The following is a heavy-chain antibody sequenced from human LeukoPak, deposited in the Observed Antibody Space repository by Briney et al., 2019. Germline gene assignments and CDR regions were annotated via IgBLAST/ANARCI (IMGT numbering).Heavy chain of an antibody. Sequence: GGSLRLSCAASGFTFSNYSMSWVRQAPGKGLEWVSGISGRDGSTYFADSVKGRFTISRDKSKNTVNVQMSSLRVEDTALYYCAKTNFAWGYWYFDLWGRGTLVTVSS. CDR1: GFTFSNYS. D-gene: IGHD3-9*01. V-gene: IGHV3-23*01. J-gene: IGHJ2*01. CDR3: AKTNFAWGYWYFDL. CDR2: ISGRDGST.